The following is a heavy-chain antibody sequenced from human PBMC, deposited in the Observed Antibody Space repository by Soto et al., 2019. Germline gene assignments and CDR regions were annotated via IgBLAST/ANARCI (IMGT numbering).Heavy chain of an antibody. V-gene: IGHV4-30-2*01. CDR1: GGSISSGGYS. CDR2: IYHSGST. CDR3: ARGPPLGY. Sequence: SETLSLTCAVSGGSISSGGYSWSWIRQPPGKGLECIGYIYHSGSTYYNPSLKSRVTISVDRSKNQFSLKLSFVTAADTAVYYCARGPPLGYWGQGTLVTVSS. J-gene: IGHJ4*02.